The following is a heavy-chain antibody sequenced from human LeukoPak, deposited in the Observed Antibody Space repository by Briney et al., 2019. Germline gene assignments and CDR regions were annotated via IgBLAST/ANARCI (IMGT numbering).Heavy chain of an antibody. CDR2: IYTGGGT. CDR1: GFSLRTNF. D-gene: IGHD3-22*01. Sequence: GGSLRLSCAVSGFSLRTNFMSWVRQAPGKGLEGVAVIYTGGGTDHADSVKGRFTISRDNSKNTLSLQMNSLRADDTAIYYCTRSGYRHPYHFESWGQGTLVIVSS. J-gene: IGHJ4*02. V-gene: IGHV3-53*01. CDR3: TRSGYRHPYHFES.